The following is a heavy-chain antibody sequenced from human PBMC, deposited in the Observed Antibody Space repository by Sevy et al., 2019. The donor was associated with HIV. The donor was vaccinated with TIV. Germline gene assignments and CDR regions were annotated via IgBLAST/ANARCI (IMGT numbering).Heavy chain of an antibody. CDR2: FRDTGDYT. CDR1: GFTFSSFA. V-gene: IGHV3-23*01. CDR3: AKKMGGGSGMAFLVDY. J-gene: IGHJ4*02. Sequence: GGSLRLSCAASGFTFSSFAMGWVRQAPGKGLDWISVFRDTGDYTYYADSVKGRFTISRDNSKTPLFLQMNSLRAEDTAMFYCAKKMGGGSGMAFLVDYWGQGTLVTVSS. D-gene: IGHD5-18*01.